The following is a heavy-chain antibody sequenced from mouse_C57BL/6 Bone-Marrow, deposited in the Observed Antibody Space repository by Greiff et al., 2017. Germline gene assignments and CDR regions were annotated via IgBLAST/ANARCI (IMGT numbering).Heavy chain of an antibody. D-gene: IGHD3-2*02. V-gene: IGHV1-53*01. CDR1: GYTFPSSW. Sequence: QVPLQQPGTELVKPGASVKLSCKASGYTFPSSWMHWVKQRPGQGLEWIGNINPSNGGTNYNEKFKSKATLTVDKSSSTAYMQLSSLTSEDSAVYYCARGDSSGYEFAYWGQGTLVTVSA. CDR3: ARGDSSGYEFAY. CDR2: INPSNGGT. J-gene: IGHJ3*01.